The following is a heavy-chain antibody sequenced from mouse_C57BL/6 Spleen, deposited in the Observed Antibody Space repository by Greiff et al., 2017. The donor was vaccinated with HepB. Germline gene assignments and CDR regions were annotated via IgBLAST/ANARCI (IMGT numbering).Heavy chain of an antibody. J-gene: IGHJ2*01. CDR1: GYTFTSYW. V-gene: IGHV1-55*01. CDR3: ARWRGNYGVDY. D-gene: IGHD2-1*01. CDR2: IYPGSGST. Sequence: QVQLQQSGAELVKPGASVKMSCKASGYTFTSYWITWVKQRPGQGLEWIGDIYPGSGSTNYNEKFKSKATLTVDTSSSTAYMQLSSLTSEDSAVYYCARWRGNYGVDYWGQGTTLTVSS.